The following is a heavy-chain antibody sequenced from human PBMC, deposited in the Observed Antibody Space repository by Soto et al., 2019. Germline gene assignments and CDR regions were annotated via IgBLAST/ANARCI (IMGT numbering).Heavy chain of an antibody. D-gene: IGHD6-19*01. CDR3: ARNIAVAGSYSDY. J-gene: IGHJ4*02. V-gene: IGHV4-59*08. Sequence: SVTLSLTCTVSGGSISSYYWSWIRQPPGKGLEWIGSIYYSGSTNYNPSLKSRVTISVDTSKNQFSLKLSSVTAADTAVYYCARNIAVAGSYSDYWGQGTLVTVSS. CDR2: IYYSGST. CDR1: GGSISSYY.